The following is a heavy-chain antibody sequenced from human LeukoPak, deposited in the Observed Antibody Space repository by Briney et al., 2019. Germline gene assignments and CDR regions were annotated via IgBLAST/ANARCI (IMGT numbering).Heavy chain of an antibody. CDR2: IYYSGST. J-gene: IGHJ5*02. CDR3: ARVLVIPTAMSPGQNWFDP. CDR1: GGSISSSSYY. Sequence: SETLSLTCTVSGGSISSSSYYWGWIRQPPGKGLEWIGSIYYSGSTYYNPSLKSRVTISVDTSKNQFSLKLSSVTAADTAVYYCARVLVIPTAMSPGQNWFDPWGQGTLVTVSS. V-gene: IGHV4-39*07. D-gene: IGHD2-2*01.